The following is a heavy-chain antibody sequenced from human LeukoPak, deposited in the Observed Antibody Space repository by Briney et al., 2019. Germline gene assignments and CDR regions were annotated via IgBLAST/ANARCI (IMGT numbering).Heavy chain of an antibody. CDR1: GGSFSGYY. D-gene: IGHD1-26*01. V-gene: IGHV4-34*01. CDR2: INHSGST. Sequence: PSETLSLTCAVYGGSFSGYYWSWIRQPPGKGLEWIGEINHSGSTNYNPSLKSRVTISVDTSKNQFSLKLSSVTAADTAVYYCASRHARSGSYYQHWGQGTLVTVSS. J-gene: IGHJ1*01. CDR3: ASRHARSGSYYQH.